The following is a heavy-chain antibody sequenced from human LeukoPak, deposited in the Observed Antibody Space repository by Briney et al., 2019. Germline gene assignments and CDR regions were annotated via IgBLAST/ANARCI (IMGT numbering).Heavy chain of an antibody. Sequence: PGGSLRLSCVASRFQFSSYAMSWVRQAPGKGLEWVSSISSSSSYIYYADSVKGRFTISRDNAKNSLYLQMNSLRAEDTAVYFCARGGHCSTTSCSNYDGMDVWGQGTTLTVSS. CDR2: ISSSSSYI. J-gene: IGHJ6*02. V-gene: IGHV3-21*01. CDR3: ARGGHCSTTSCSNYDGMDV. D-gene: IGHD2-2*01. CDR1: RFQFSSYA.